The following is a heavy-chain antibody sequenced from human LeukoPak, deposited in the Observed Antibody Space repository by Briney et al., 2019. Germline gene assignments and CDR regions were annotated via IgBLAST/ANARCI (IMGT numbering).Heavy chain of an antibody. J-gene: IGHJ4*02. CDR2: IKQDGSKK. Sequence: TGGSLRLSCVASGFPFSSYWMTWVRHAPGKGLEWVANIKQDGSKKSYVDSVKGRFTISRDNAKNSLYLQMNSLRAEDTAIYYCTRVGYIDEGIDYWGQGTLVTVSS. CDR1: GFPFSSYW. V-gene: IGHV3-7*04. CDR3: TRVGYIDEGIDY. D-gene: IGHD5-24*01.